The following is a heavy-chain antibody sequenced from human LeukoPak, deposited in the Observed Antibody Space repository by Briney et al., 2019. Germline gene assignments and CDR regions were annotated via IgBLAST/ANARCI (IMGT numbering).Heavy chain of an antibody. Sequence: SETLSLTCAVYGGSFSGYYWTWIRQPPGKGLEWIGSIYHSGSTYYNPSLKSRVAISVDTSKNQFSLKLSSVTAADTAVYYCAREWVVWGKGTTVTVSS. J-gene: IGHJ6*04. D-gene: IGHD1-26*01. CDR1: GGSFSGYY. V-gene: IGHV4-34*01. CDR3: AREWVV. CDR2: IYHSGST.